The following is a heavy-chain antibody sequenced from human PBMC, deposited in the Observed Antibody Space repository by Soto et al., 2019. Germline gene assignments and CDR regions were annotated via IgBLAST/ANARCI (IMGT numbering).Heavy chain of an antibody. V-gene: IGHV1-18*01. CDR1: GYTFTSYG. CDR3: ARVRTPLYYYDSSGYYSDFDY. CDR2: ISAYNGNT. Sequence: AASVKVSCKASGYTFTSYGISWVRQAPGQGLERMGRISAYNGNTNYAQKLQGRVTMTTDTSTSTAYMELRSLRSDDTAVYYCARVRTPLYYYDSSGYYSDFDYWGQGTLVTVSS. D-gene: IGHD3-22*01. J-gene: IGHJ4*02.